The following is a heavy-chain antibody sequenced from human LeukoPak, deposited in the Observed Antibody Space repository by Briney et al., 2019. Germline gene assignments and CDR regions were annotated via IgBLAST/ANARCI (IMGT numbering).Heavy chain of an antibody. D-gene: IGHD5-24*01. Sequence: SETLSLTCTVSGGSITGYYWSWIRQPAGKGLEWIGRIYSGGSTNSNPPLKSRVTMSVDTSKNQFSLKLSSVTAADTAVYYCATGRDAHSARGYYVSDVRGQGTTVTVSS. V-gene: IGHV4-4*07. CDR2: IYSGGST. CDR1: GGSITGYY. CDR3: ATGRDAHSARGYYVSDV. J-gene: IGHJ6*02.